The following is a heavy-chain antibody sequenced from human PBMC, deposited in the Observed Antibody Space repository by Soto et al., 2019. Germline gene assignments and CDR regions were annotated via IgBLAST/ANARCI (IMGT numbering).Heavy chain of an antibody. Sequence: QLQLQESGPGLVKPSETLSLTCTVSGGSISSSSYYWGWIRQPPGKGLEWIGSIYYSGSTYYNPSLKSRVTISVDTSKIQFSLKLSSVTAADTAVYYCAREGLSSPVGAFDIWGQGTMVTVSS. CDR3: AREGLSSPVGAFDI. D-gene: IGHD6-13*01. J-gene: IGHJ3*02. V-gene: IGHV4-39*02. CDR2: IYYSGST. CDR1: GGSISSSSYY.